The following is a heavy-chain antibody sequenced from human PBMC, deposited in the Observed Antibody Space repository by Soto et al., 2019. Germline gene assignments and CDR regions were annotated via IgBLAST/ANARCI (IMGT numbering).Heavy chain of an antibody. CDR3: ARSSHHHNPWGMDV. CDR2: IIPIFGTA. D-gene: IGHD6-19*01. J-gene: IGHJ6*02. Sequence: QVQLVQSGAEVKKPGSSVKVSCKASGGTFSSYAISWVRQAPGQGLEWMGGIIPIFGTANYAQKFQGRGTITADESTSTAYMELSSLRSEDTAVYYCARSSHHHNPWGMDVWGQGTTVTVSS. CDR1: GGTFSSYA. V-gene: IGHV1-69*12.